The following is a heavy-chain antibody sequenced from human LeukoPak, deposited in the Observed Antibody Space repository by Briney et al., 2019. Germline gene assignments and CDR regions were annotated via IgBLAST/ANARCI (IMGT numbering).Heavy chain of an antibody. V-gene: IGHV4-34*01. Sequence: PSETLSLTCAVYGGSFSGYYWSWIRQPPGKGLEWIGEINHSGSTNYNPSLKSRVTISVDTSKNQFSLKLSSVTAADTAVYYCAREEVEMATIGYWGQGTLVTVSS. CDR3: AREEVEMATIGY. CDR1: GGSFSGYY. D-gene: IGHD5-24*01. J-gene: IGHJ4*02. CDR2: INHSGST.